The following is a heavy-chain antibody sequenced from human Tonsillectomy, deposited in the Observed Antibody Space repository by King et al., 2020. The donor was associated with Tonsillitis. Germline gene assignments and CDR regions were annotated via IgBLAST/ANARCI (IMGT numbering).Heavy chain of an antibody. CDR3: AKDGIALSDWYFDL. CDR2: IAYDASYE. CDR1: GFTFSNYG. J-gene: IGHJ2*01. Sequence: VQLVESGGGVVQPGRSLRLSCAASGFTFSNYGMHWVRQAPGEGLEWVALIAYDASYENYADSVKGRFAISRDNSKNTLYLEMNSLRVEDTAVYYCAKDGIALSDWYFDLWGRGTLVTVSS. D-gene: IGHD3-16*02. V-gene: IGHV3-30*18.